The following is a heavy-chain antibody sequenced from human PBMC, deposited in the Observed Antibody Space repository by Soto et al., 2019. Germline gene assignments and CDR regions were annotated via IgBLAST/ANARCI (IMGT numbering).Heavy chain of an antibody. V-gene: IGHV4-4*02. CDR2: IYHSGST. CDR1: GGSISSSNW. CDR3: ARDRYDILTGYYKVGYYYSMDV. Sequence: SETLSLTCAVSGGSISSSNWWSWVRQPPGKGLEWIGEIYHSGSTNYNPSLKSRVTISVDKSKNQFSLKLSSVTAAGTAVYYCARDRYDILTGYYKVGYYYSMDVWGQGTTVTVSS. J-gene: IGHJ6*02. D-gene: IGHD3-9*01.